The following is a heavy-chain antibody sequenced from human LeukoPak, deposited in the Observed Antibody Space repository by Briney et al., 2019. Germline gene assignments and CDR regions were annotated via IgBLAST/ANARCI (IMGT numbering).Heavy chain of an antibody. D-gene: IGHD3-9*01. Sequence: PGGSLRLSCAASGFTFSSYAMSWVRQAPGKGLEWVSAISGSGGSTYYADSVKGRFTISRDSSKNTLYLQMNSLRAEDTAAYYCANELLRYFDWSKSYAFDIWGQGTMVTVSS. V-gene: IGHV3-23*01. J-gene: IGHJ3*02. CDR1: GFTFSSYA. CDR2: ISGSGGST. CDR3: ANELLRYFDWSKSYAFDI.